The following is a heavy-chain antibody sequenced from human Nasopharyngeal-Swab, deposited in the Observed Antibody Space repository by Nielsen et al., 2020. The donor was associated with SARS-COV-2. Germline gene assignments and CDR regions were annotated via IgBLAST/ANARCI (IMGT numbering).Heavy chain of an antibody. V-gene: IGHV3-43*02. D-gene: IGHD6-13*01. CDR2: ISGDGGST. J-gene: IGHJ6*02. CDR1: GFTFDDYA. Sequence: GESLKISCAASGFTFDDYAMHWVRQAPGKGLEWVSLISGDGGSTYCADSVKGRFTISRDNSKNSLYLQMNSLRTEDTALYYCAKEQGYSSSWYGDYYYYYGMDVWGQGTTVTVSS. CDR3: AKEQGYSSSWYGDYYYYYGMDV.